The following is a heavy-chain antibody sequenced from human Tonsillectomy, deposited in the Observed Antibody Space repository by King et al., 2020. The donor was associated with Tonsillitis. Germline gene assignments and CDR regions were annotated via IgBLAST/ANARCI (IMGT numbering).Heavy chain of an antibody. CDR1: GFTFSRHA. V-gene: IGHV3-30-3*01. J-gene: IGHJ6*02. D-gene: IGHD5/OR15-5a*01. CDR3: VRDSVSDYGLDYYGMDV. CDR2: ISYDGSNK. Sequence: QLVQSGGGVVQPGRSLRLSCAASGFTFSRHAMHWVRQAPGMGLEWVAIISYDGSNKNYADSVKGRFTMSRDNSKNTLHLQMNSLRAEDTAVYYCVRDSVSDYGLDYYGMDVWGQGTTVTVSS.